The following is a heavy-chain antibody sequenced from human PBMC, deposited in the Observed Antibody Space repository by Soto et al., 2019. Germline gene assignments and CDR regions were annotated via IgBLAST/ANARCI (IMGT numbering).Heavy chain of an antibody. CDR1: GFTFSNAW. CDR2: IKSKTDGGTT. V-gene: IGHV3-15*07. D-gene: IGHD3-3*01. Sequence: GGSLRLSCAASGFTFSNAWMNWVRQAPGKGLEWVGRIKSKTDGGTTDYAAPVKGRFTISRDDSKNTLYLQMNSLKTEDTAVYYCTTDFWSGYYTIPSDYWGQGTLVTVSS. CDR3: TTDFWSGYYTIPSDY. J-gene: IGHJ4*02.